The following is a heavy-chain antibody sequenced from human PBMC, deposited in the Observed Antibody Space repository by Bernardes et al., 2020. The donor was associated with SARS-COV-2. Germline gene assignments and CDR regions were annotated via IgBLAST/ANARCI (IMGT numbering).Heavy chain of an antibody. D-gene: IGHD1-26*01. J-gene: IGHJ4*02. CDR2: VYTSGST. CDR3: ASGQWGYFDY. V-gene: IGHV4-4*07. Sequence: SETLSLTCTVSGGSFSTYYWNWIRQPAGKGLEWIGRVYTSGSTNYNPSLKSRISMSIDTSKKQFSLKVISVTAADTAVYYCASGQWGYFDYWGQGTLVTVSS. CDR1: GGSFSTYY.